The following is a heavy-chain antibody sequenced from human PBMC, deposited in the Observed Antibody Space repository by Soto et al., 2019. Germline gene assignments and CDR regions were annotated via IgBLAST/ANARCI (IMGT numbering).Heavy chain of an antibody. CDR3: ARGPTIFGVGVDAFDI. D-gene: IGHD3-3*01. V-gene: IGHV3-23*01. CDR1: GFTLGSYA. CDR2: ISGSGDFT. J-gene: IGHJ3*02. Sequence: EVQMLESGGGLVQPGGSLRLSCAASGFTLGSYALSWVRQAPGKGLEWVSGISGSGDFTLDADSVRGRFTISRDNSMNTLYLQMNSLRVEDTAVYYSARGPTIFGVGVDAFDIWGQGTMATVSS.